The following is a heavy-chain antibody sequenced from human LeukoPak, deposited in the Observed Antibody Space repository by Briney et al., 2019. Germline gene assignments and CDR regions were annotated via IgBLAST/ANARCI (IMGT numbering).Heavy chain of an antibody. CDR1: GGSIDSGLYN. CDR2: ISYSGTA. J-gene: IGHJ5*01. Sequence: PSETLSLTCTVFGGSIDSGLYNWGWIRQPPGKGLEWIGTISYSGTAYYNPSLQSRGIISIETSKNHFSLNLRSVTAADTAVYYCARHNYRHYQFDSWGQGTQVTVSS. D-gene: IGHD4-11*01. CDR3: ARHNYRHYQFDS. V-gene: IGHV4-39*01.